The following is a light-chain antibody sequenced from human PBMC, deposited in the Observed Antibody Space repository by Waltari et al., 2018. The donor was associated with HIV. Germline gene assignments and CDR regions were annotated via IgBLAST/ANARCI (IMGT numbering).Light chain of an antibody. Sequence: SSDLTQARSVSVSPGQTASITCSGHELANQYVHWYREKAGQAPVLVIHRANERPLGIPARISGSKSGILATLTISGVLAEDEADYFCQSAGSSGTSVIFGGGTTLTVL. CDR1: ELANQY. CDR2: RAN. CDR3: QSAGSSGTSVI. J-gene: IGLJ2*01. V-gene: IGLV3-25*03.